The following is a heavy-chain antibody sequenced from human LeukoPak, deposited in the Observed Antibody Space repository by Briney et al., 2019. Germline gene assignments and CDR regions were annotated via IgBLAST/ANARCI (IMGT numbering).Heavy chain of an antibody. Sequence: GRSLRLSCAASGFPFSSYGMHWVRQAPGKGLEWVAVLSYDGSNEYYADSVKGRFTISRDNSKNTLYLQMNSLRVEDTAVYYCATRIAAAGDYWGQGTLVTVSS. V-gene: IGHV3-30*03. J-gene: IGHJ4*02. D-gene: IGHD6-13*01. CDR1: GFPFSSYG. CDR2: LSYDGSNE. CDR3: ATRIAAAGDY.